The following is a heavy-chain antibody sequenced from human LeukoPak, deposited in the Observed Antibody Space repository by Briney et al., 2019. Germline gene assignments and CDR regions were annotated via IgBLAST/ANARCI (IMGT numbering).Heavy chain of an antibody. CDR2: IDPDSGGT. J-gene: IGHJ4*02. CDR1: GYTFTGYA. D-gene: IGHD7-27*01. CDR3: ASDPKLGY. Sequence: GASVKVSCKASGYTFTGYAMHWVRQAPGEGREWMGWIDPDSGGTNYAQKFQGRVTMTRDTSIRTAYMELNNLTSDDTALYYCASDPKLGYWGQGTLVTVSS. V-gene: IGHV1-2*02.